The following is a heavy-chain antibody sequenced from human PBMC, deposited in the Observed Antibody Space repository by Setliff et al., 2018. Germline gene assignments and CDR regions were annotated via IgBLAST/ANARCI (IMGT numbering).Heavy chain of an antibody. D-gene: IGHD6-13*01. CDR2: INPSGGRL. Sequence: ASVKVSCKASGYTFTNYYIHWVRQTPGQGLEWMGIINPSGGRLSYAEKFQERVTMTRDTSTNTVYMEVSSLTSDDSAVYYCARGGLAAANKKGVFEYWGQGTLVTVSS. J-gene: IGHJ4*02. V-gene: IGHV1-46*01. CDR3: ARGGLAAANKKGVFEY. CDR1: GYTFTNYY.